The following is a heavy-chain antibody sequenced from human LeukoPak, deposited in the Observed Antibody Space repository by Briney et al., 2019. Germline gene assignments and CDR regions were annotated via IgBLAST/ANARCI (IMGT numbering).Heavy chain of an antibody. CDR1: GYTFTSYG. CDR2: ISAYNGNT. V-gene: IGHV1-18*01. D-gene: IGHD3-10*01. Sequence: GASVKVSCKASGYTFTSYGISWVRQAPGQGLEWMGWISAYNGNTNYAQKLQSRVTMTTDTSTSTAYMELRSLRSDDTAVYYCARVSNYYGSGNFDYWGQGTLVTVSS. CDR3: ARVSNYYGSGNFDY. J-gene: IGHJ4*02.